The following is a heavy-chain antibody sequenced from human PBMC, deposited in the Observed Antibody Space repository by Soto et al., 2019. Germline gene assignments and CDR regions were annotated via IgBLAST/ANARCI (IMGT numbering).Heavy chain of an antibody. D-gene: IGHD6-19*01. J-gene: IGHJ6*02. CDR1: GFTFSSYV. CDR2: ISYDGTNE. Sequence: QVQLVESGGGVVQPGRSLRLSCATSGFTFSSYVMYWVRQAPGKGLEWLAVISYDGTNEYYADAVKGRFTISRDNSKNTLYLQMNSLRAEDTAVYYCARQLYSSGWQNPPKTYYGMDVWGQGTTVTVSS. CDR3: ARQLYSSGWQNPPKTYYGMDV. V-gene: IGHV3-30-3*01.